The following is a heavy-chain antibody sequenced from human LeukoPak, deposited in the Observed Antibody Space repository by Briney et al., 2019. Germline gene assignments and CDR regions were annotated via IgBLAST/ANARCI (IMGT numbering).Heavy chain of an antibody. J-gene: IGHJ5*02. CDR1: GYTLTELS. D-gene: IGHD6-13*01. Sequence: EASVKVSCKVSGYTLTELSMHWVRQAPGKGLEWMGGFDPEDGETIYAQKFQGRVTMTEDTSTDTAYMELSSLRSEDTAVYYCATRVAAAANGDWFDPWGQGTLVTVSS. CDR3: ATRVAAAANGDWFDP. CDR2: FDPEDGET. V-gene: IGHV1-24*01.